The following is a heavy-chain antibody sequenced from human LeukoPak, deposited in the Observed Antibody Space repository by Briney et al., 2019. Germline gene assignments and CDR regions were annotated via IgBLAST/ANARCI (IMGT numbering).Heavy chain of an antibody. CDR1: GFTFSSHG. CDR3: AKDLKQEWLLDY. J-gene: IGHJ4*02. CDR2: ISYDAINK. D-gene: IGHD5-18*01. Sequence: GRSLRLSCAASGFTFSSHGMHWVRQAPGKGLEWLSFISYDAINKYYADSVKGRLTISRDNSKNTVYLQMNRLRAEDTAVYYCAKDLKQEWLLDYWGQGTLVTVSS. V-gene: IGHV3-30*18.